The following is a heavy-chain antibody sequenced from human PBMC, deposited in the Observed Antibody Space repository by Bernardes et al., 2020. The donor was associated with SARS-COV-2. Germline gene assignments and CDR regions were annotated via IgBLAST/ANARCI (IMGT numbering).Heavy chain of an antibody. Sequence: SETLSLTCTVSGYSISSTNFYWGWIRQPPGKGLEWIGSISSGGSTYYNPSLNSRVTISVDTSRNLFYLKLSSVTAADTAVYYCATITGGVWGQGTMVTVSS. D-gene: IGHD7-27*01. CDR3: ATITGGV. CDR2: ISSGGST. V-gene: IGHV4-39*01. J-gene: IGHJ3*01. CDR1: GYSISSTNFY.